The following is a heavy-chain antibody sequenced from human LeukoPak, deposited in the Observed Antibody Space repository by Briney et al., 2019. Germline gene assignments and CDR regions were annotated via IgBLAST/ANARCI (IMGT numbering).Heavy chain of an antibody. J-gene: IGHJ4*02. D-gene: IGHD3-22*01. V-gene: IGHV4-34*01. CDR3: ARARGWLLPYYFDY. Sequence: PSETLSLTCAVYGGSFSGYYWSWIRQPPGKGLEWIGEINHSGSTNYNPSLKSRVTISVDTSKNQFSLKLSSVTAAGTAVYYCARARGWLLPYYFDYWGQGTLVTVSS. CDR1: GGSFSGYY. CDR2: INHSGST.